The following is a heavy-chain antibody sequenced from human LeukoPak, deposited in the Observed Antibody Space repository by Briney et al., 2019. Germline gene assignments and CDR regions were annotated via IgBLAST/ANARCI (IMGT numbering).Heavy chain of an antibody. CDR1: GFTFSSYW. CDR2: INSDGSST. J-gene: IGHJ5*02. D-gene: IGHD4-11*01. V-gene: IGHV3-74*01. CDR3: ARHGGDYSNAPWFDP. Sequence: GGSLRLSFAASGFTFSSYWMHWVRQAPGKGLVWVSRINSDGSSTSYADSVKGRFTISRDNAKNTLYLQMNSLRAEDTAVYYCARHGGDYSNAPWFDPWGQGTLVTVSS.